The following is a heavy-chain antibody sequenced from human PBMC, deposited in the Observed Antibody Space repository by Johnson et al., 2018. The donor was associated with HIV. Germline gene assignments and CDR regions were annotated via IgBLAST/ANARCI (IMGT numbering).Heavy chain of an antibody. Sequence: VQLVESGGALVQPGDSLGLSCAVSGFTFSNYWMSWVRQAPGKGLEWVANIKEDGSEKHYVDSVRGRFTITRDNVKNFLYLQMNTLRVEDTAVYYCARVHIYCSGYYESGAFDIWGQGTMVTVSS. J-gene: IGHJ3*02. V-gene: IGHV3-7*01. CDR3: ARVHIYCSGYYESGAFDI. CDR1: GFTFSNYW. CDR2: IKEDGSEK. D-gene: IGHD3-22*01.